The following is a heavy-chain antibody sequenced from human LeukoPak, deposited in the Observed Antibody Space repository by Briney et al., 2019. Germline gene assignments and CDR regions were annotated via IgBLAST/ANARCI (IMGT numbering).Heavy chain of an antibody. J-gene: IGHJ4*02. D-gene: IGHD2-15*01. Sequence: PGGSLRLSCAASGFSFSSYWMSWVRQAPGKGLEWVANINEEGSEKDYGGSVKGRFTISRDNAKNSVYLQMNSLRAEATAVYFCAAAPNENYFDFWGQGTLVNVSS. CDR2: INEEGSEK. V-gene: IGHV3-7*01. CDR1: GFSFSSYW. CDR3: AAAPNENYFDF.